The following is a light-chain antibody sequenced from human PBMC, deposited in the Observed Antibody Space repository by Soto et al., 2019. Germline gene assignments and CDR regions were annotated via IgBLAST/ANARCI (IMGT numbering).Light chain of an antibody. CDR1: QSISSY. CDR3: QQYHSWPAT. V-gene: IGKV3-11*01. CDR2: DAA. Sequence: EIVLTQSPATLSLSPGERATLSCRASQSISSYLAWYQQKPGQAPRLLIYDAANRATGIPARFSGSGSGTDFTLTISSLEPEDLATYYCQQYHSWPATFGGGTKVEI. J-gene: IGKJ4*01.